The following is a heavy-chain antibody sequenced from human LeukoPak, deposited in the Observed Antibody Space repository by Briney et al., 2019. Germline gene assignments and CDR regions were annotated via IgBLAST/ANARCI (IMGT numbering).Heavy chain of an antibody. CDR1: GFTFSRYW. D-gene: IGHD2-21*01. J-gene: IGHJ3*02. Sequence: GGSLRLSCVGSGFTFSRYWMHWVRQAPGKGLVWVSRIHSDGSTTVYADSVKGRFSISRDNAKNTLYLQMNSLRAEDTAVYYCAKDKHIVVVIAVDAFDIWGQGTMVTVPS. V-gene: IGHV3-74*01. CDR3: AKDKHIVVVIAVDAFDI. CDR2: IHSDGSTT.